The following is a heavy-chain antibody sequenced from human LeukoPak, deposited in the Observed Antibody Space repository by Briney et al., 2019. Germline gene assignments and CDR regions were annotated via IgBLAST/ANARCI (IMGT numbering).Heavy chain of an antibody. V-gene: IGHV3-23*01. D-gene: IGHD3-9*01. CDR1: GFTFSSYA. J-gene: IGHJ5*02. Sequence: GGSLRLSCAASGFTFSSYAMSWVRQAPGKGLGWVSAISGSGGSTYYADSVKGRFTISRDNSKNTLYLQMNSLRAEDTAVYYCAKYDILTGSPPFDPWGQGTLVTVSS. CDR2: ISGSGGST. CDR3: AKYDILTGSPPFDP.